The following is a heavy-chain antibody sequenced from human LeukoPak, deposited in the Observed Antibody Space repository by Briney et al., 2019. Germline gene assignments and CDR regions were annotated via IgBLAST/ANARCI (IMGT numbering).Heavy chain of an antibody. D-gene: IGHD1-26*01. CDR2: ISYDGSNK. Sequence: PGRSLRLSCAASGFTFSSHVMHWVRRAPGKGLEWVAVISYDGSNKYYADSVKGRFTISRDNSKNTLYLQMNSLRAEDTAVYYCARDREVLGHDAFDIWGQGTMVTVSS. CDR3: ARDREVLGHDAFDI. V-gene: IGHV3-30*04. J-gene: IGHJ3*02. CDR1: GFTFSSHV.